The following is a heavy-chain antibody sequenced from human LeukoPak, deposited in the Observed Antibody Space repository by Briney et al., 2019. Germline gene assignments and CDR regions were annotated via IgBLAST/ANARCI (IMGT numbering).Heavy chain of an antibody. CDR2: IYTSGST. V-gene: IGHV4-4*07. CDR3: ARGSFVAAAGKYYYYYYVDV. J-gene: IGHJ6*03. CDR1: GGSISSYY. Sequence: SETLSLTCTVSGGSISSYYWSWIRQPAGKGLEWIGRIYTSGSTNYNPSLKSRVTMSVDTSKNQFSLKLSSVTAADTAVYYCARGSFVAAAGKYYYYYYVDVWGKGTTVTVSS. D-gene: IGHD6-13*01.